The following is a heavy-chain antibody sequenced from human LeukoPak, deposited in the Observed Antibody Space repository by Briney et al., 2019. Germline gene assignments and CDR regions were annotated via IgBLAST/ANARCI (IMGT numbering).Heavy chain of an antibody. CDR2: INPNSGGT. J-gene: IGHJ6*02. CDR3: ATKGGYCSSTSCYAEHYYYGMDV. CDR1: GYTFTGYN. D-gene: IGHD2-2*01. V-gene: IGHV1-2*02. Sequence: ASVKVSCKASGYTFTGYNMHWVRQAPGQRREWMGWINPNSGGTNYAQKFQGRVTMTRDTSISTAYMELSRLRSDDTAVYYCATKGGYCSSTSCYAEHYYYGMDVWGQGTTVTVSS.